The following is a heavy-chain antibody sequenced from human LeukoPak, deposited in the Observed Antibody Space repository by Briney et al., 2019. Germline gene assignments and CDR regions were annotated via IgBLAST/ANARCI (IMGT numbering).Heavy chain of an antibody. V-gene: IGHV7-4-1*02. J-gene: IGHJ1*01. CDR3: ARVDRLVGATDFQH. D-gene: IGHD1-26*01. CDR2: INTNTGNP. CDR1: GYTFTSYA. Sequence: GASVKVSCKASGYTFTSYAMNWVRQAPGQGLEWMGWINTNTGNPTYAQGFTGRFVFSLDTSVSTAYLQISSLKAEDTAVYYCARVDRLVGATDFQHWGQGTLVTVSS.